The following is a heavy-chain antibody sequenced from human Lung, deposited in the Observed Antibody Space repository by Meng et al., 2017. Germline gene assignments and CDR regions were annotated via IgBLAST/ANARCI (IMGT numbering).Heavy chain of an antibody. Sequence: EVQLVESGGGLVKPGGSMRLSCAASGFAFSSYSMNWVRQAQGKGLEWVSSISSSSAYADSVKGRFTISRDNAKNSLYLKMNSLRAEDTAVYYCARGRVVVAATPSDYWGQGTLVTVSS. V-gene: IGHV3-21*01. CDR1: GFAFSSYS. D-gene: IGHD2-15*01. CDR2: ISSSSA. J-gene: IGHJ4*02. CDR3: ARGRVVVAATPSDY.